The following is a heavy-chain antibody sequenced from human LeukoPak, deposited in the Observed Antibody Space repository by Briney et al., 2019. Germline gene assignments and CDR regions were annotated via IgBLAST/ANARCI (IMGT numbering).Heavy chain of an antibody. CDR1: GFTFSSYG. Sequence: GGSLRLSCAASGFTFSSYGMHWVRQAPGKGLEWVAVISYDGSNKYYADSVKGRFTISRDNSKNTPYLQMNSLKAEDTAVYYCARQDCSGDSCSYVDCWGQGTLVTVSS. CDR2: ISYDGSNK. D-gene: IGHD2-15*01. V-gene: IGHV3-30*03. CDR3: ARQDCSGDSCSYVDC. J-gene: IGHJ4*02.